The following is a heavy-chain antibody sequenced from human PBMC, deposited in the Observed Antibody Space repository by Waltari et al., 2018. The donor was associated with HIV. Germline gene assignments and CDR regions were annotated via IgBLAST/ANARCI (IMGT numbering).Heavy chain of an antibody. CDR2: IYTSGST. CDR3: ARSVNTAPEEIYGMDV. CDR1: GGSISSYS. D-gene: IGHD5-18*01. V-gene: IGHV4-4*07. J-gene: IGHJ6*02. Sequence: QVQLQESGPGLVKPSETLSLTCTVSGGSISSYSWSWFRQPAGKGLEWTGRIYTSGSTNYNPSLKSRVTMSVDTSKNQFSLKLSSVTAADTAVYYCARSVNTAPEEIYGMDVWGQGTTVTVSS.